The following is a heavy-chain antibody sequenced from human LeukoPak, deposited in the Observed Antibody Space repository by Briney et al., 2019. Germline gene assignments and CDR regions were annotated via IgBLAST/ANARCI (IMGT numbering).Heavy chain of an antibody. CDR1: GGSISSGRYY. CDR2: IYTSGRT. J-gene: IGHJ4*02. D-gene: IGHD5-12*01. V-gene: IGHV4-61*09. CDR3: ARVKGYALDY. Sequence: SETLSLTCTVSGGSISSGRYYWSWTRQPAGKGLEWIGHIYTSGRTNYNPSLTSRVTISVDTSKNQFSLKLSSVTAADTAVYYCARVKGYALDYWGQGTLVTVSS.